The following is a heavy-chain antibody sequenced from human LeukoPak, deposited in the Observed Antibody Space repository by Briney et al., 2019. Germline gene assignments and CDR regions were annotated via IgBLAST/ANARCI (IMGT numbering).Heavy chain of an antibody. D-gene: IGHD4-11*01. J-gene: IGHJ6*03. V-gene: IGHV7-4-1*02. CDR2: INTNTGNP. CDR1: GYTFTSYA. Sequence: GASVKVSCKASGYTFTSYAMHWVRQAPGQGLEWMGWINTNTGNPTYARGFTGRFVFSLDTSVSTAYLQISSLKAEDTAVYYCATGRYDYSNYYYYMDVWGKGTTVTVSS. CDR3: ATGRYDYSNYYYYMDV.